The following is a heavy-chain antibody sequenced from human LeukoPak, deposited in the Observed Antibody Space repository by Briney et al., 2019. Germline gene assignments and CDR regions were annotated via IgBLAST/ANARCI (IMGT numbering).Heavy chain of an antibody. CDR2: IIPILGIA. V-gene: IGHV1-69*04. J-gene: IGHJ4*02. D-gene: IGHD3-10*01. CDR3: ARGPYSGSFDY. Sequence: SVKVSCKASGGTFSSYAISWVRQAPGQGLEWMGRIIPILGIANYAQKFQGRVTITADKSTSTAYMELSSLRSEDTAVYYCARGPYSGSFDYWGQGTLVTVSS. CDR1: GGTFSSYA.